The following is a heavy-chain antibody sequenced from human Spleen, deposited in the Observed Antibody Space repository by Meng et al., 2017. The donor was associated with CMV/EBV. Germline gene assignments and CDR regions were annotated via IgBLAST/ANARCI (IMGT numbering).Heavy chain of an antibody. CDR3: ARSGVLACGGDCYFDY. D-gene: IGHD2-21*01. Sequence: GGSLRLSCAASGFTVSSNYMSWVRQAPGKGLEWVSVIYSGGSTYYADSVKGRFTISRDNSKNTLYLQMNSLRAEDTAVYYCARSGVLACGGDCYFDYWGQGTLVT. CDR2: IYSGGST. V-gene: IGHV3-53*01. J-gene: IGHJ4*02. CDR1: GFTVSSNY.